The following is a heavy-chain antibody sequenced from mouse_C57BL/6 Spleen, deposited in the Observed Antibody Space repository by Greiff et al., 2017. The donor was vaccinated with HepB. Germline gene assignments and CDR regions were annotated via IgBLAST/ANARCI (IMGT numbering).Heavy chain of an antibody. Sequence: VQLQQSGPELVKPGASVKISCKASGYAFSSSWMNWVKQRPGRGLEWIGRIYPGDGDTNYNGKFKGKAKLTADKSSSTAYMQLRSRTSEDSAVYFCAREGLGRFAYWGQGTTLTVSS. V-gene: IGHV1-82*01. CDR3: AREGLGRFAY. D-gene: IGHD4-1*01. CDR2: IYPGDGDT. CDR1: GYAFSSSW. J-gene: IGHJ2*01.